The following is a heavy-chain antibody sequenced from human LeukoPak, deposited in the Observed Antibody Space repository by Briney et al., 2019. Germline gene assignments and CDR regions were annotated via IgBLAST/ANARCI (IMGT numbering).Heavy chain of an antibody. J-gene: IGHJ6*02. CDR3: AKAGYSSGWTRYYGMDV. CDR2: IYYSGST. CDR1: GGSISSSSYY. V-gene: IGHV4-39*01. D-gene: IGHD6-19*01. Sequence: SETLSLTCTVSGGSISSSSYYWGWIRQPPGKGLEWIGSIYYSGSTYYNPSLKSRVTISVDTSKNQFSLKLSSVTAADTAVYYCAKAGYSSGWTRYYGMDVWGQGTTVAVSS.